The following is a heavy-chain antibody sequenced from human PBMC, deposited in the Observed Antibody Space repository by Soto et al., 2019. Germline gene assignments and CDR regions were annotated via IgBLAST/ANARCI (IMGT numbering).Heavy chain of an antibody. V-gene: IGHV1-3*01. CDR3: ARGPRIAAAGTDYYYGMDV. CDR2: INAGNGNT. D-gene: IGHD6-13*01. Sequence: AAVKVSCKASGYTFTSYAMHCVRQAPGQRLEWMGWINAGNGNTKYSQKFQGRVTITRDTSASTAYMELSSLRSEDTAVYYCARGPRIAAAGTDYYYGMDVWGQGTTVTVSS. J-gene: IGHJ6*02. CDR1: GYTFTSYA.